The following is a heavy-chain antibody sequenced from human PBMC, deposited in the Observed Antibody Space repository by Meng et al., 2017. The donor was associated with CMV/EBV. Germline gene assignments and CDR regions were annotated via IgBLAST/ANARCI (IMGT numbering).Heavy chain of an antibody. Sequence: QGPVVQFGAEGKKPAASVKVSCKVSGYTLTELSMHGVRQAPGKGLEWMGGFDPEDGETIYAQKFQGRVTMTEDTSTDTAYMELSSLRSEDTAVYYCATEIFGGWYSFDYWGQGTLVTVSS. J-gene: IGHJ4*02. CDR2: FDPEDGET. CDR3: ATEIFGGWYSFDY. V-gene: IGHV1-24*01. D-gene: IGHD6-19*01. CDR1: GYTLTELS.